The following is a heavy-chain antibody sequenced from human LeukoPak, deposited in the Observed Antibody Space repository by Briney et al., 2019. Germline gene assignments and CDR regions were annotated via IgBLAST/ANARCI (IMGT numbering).Heavy chain of an antibody. CDR2: IGSSGTTM. J-gene: IGHJ4*02. Sequence: GGSLRLSCAVSGFTFSSYEMNWVRQAPGKGLEWVSNIGSSGTTMYYADSVKGRFTSSRDNAKNSLYLQMNSLRAEDTAVYYCALLAVASDFDYWGQGALVTVSS. CDR1: GFTFSSYE. V-gene: IGHV3-48*03. CDR3: ALLAVASDFDY. D-gene: IGHD6-19*01.